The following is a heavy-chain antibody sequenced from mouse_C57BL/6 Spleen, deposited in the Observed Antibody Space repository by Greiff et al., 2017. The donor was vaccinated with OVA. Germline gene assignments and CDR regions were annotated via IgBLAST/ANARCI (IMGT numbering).Heavy chain of an antibody. J-gene: IGHJ1*03. Sequence: QVQLQQPGAELVMPGASVKLSCKASGYTFTSSWMHWVKQRPGQGLEWIGEIDHSDSYTNYNQKFKGKSTLTVDKSSSTAYMQLSSLTSEDSAVYYCARNPLYYYGSSSYWYFDVWGTGTTVTVSS. CDR1: GYTFTSSW. CDR2: IDHSDSYT. D-gene: IGHD1-1*01. CDR3: ARNPLYYYGSSSYWYFDV. V-gene: IGHV1-69*01.